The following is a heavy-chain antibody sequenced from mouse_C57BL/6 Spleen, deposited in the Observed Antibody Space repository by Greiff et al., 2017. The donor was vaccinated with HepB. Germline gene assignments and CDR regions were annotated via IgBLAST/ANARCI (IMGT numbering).Heavy chain of an antibody. J-gene: IGHJ3*01. CDR1: GYTFTSYW. D-gene: IGHD2-2*01. CDR3: AGGYDGGTWFAY. Sequence: QVQLQQPGAELVKPGASVKLSCKASGYTFTSYWMHWVKQRPGQGLEWIGMIHPNSGSTNYTEKFKSKATLTVDKSSSTAYMQLSSLTSEDSAVYYCAGGYDGGTWFAYWGQGTLVTVSA. CDR2: IHPNSGST. V-gene: IGHV1-64*01.